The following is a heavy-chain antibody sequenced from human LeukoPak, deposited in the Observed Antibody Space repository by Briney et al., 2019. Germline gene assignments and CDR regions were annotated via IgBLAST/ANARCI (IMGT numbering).Heavy chain of an antibody. V-gene: IGHV1-8*01. Sequence: ASVKVSCKTSGYTLTSYDINWVRQATGQGLEWLGWMSPNNGDTGYAQKFQGRVTMTRDTSTNTAYMELSALTSEDTAVYYCARNALRTGDFNSWGQGALVTVSS. CDR1: GYTLTSYD. D-gene: IGHD7-27*01. CDR3: ARNALRTGDFNS. CDR2: MSPNNGDT. J-gene: IGHJ4*02.